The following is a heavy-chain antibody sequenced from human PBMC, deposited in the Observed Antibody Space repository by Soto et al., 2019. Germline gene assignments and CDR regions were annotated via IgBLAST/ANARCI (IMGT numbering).Heavy chain of an antibody. J-gene: IGHJ6*02. Sequence: SETLSLTCAVYGGSFSGYYWSWIRQPPGKGLEWIGEINHSGSTNYNPSLKSRVTISVDTSKNQFSLKLSSVTAADTAVYYCARGQGHYYGSGSYYKNYYYYGMDVWGQGTTVT. CDR2: INHSGST. CDR3: ARGQGHYYGSGSYYKNYYYYGMDV. D-gene: IGHD3-10*01. CDR1: GGSFSGYY. V-gene: IGHV4-34*01.